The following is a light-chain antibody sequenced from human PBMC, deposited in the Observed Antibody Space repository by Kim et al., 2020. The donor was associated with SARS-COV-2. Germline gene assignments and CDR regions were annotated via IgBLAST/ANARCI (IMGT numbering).Light chain of an antibody. CDR1: TSNIGNNT. CDR2: SNN. Sequence: QRVPIPCSGSTSNIGNNTVNWYQQLPGTAPKLLIYSNNQRPSGVPDRFSGSKSGTSASLAISGLQSEDEADYYCAAWDDSLNGYVFGTGTKVTVL. J-gene: IGLJ1*01. V-gene: IGLV1-44*01. CDR3: AAWDDSLNGYV.